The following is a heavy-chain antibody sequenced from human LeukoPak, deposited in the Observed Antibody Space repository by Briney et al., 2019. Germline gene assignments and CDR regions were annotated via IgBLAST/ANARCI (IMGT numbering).Heavy chain of an antibody. Sequence: PGRSLRLSCAASGFTLSSYAMHWVRQAPGKGLEWVAVISYDGSNKYYADSVKGRFTISRDNSKNTLYLQMNSLRAEDTAVYYCARPPTYYYDSSGSGYFDYWGQGTLVTVSS. J-gene: IGHJ4*02. D-gene: IGHD3-22*01. CDR1: GFTLSSYA. CDR2: ISYDGSNK. CDR3: ARPPTYYYDSSGSGYFDY. V-gene: IGHV3-30*04.